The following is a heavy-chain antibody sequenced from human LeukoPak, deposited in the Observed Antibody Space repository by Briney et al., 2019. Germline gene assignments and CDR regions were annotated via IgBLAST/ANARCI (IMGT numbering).Heavy chain of an antibody. CDR2: FFYNENT. V-gene: IGHV4-39*01. Sequence: SETLSLTCIVSGGSLSSSRYYWGWIRQPPGKGLEWIGSFFYNENTYFNPTLKSRATMSVDTSKNQFSLTLGSMTATDTAGYYCARLMIRGVIVEWGRGTLVTVSS. CDR3: ARLMIRGVIVE. D-gene: IGHD3-10*01. J-gene: IGHJ4*02. CDR1: GGSLSSSRYY.